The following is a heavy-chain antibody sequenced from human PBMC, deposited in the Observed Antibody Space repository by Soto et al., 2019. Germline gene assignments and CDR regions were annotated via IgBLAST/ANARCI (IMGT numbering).Heavy chain of an antibody. J-gene: IGHJ4*02. Sequence: QVQLVQSGAEVKKPGASVKVSCKASGYTFTSYGISWVRQAPGQGLEWMGWIIAYNGHTNYAQKLQGRVTMTTDTSTSTAYTELRSMRSGDTAVYYSARDAPAGDYWGQGTLVTVSS. V-gene: IGHV1-18*01. CDR2: IIAYNGHT. CDR1: GYTFTSYG. CDR3: ARDAPAGDY. D-gene: IGHD3-10*01.